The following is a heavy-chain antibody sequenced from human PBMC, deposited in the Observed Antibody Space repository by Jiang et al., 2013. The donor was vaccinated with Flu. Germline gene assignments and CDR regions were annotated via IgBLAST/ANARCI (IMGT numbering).Heavy chain of an antibody. CDR2: ISGSGGST. J-gene: IGHJ3*02. CDR1: TFSSYA. CDR3: AKDHLTSTSFDAFDI. D-gene: IGHD2-2*01. Sequence: TFSSYAMSWVRQAPGKGLEWVSAISGSGGSTYYADSVKGRFTISRDNSKNTLYLQMNSLRAEDTAVYYCAKDHLTSTSFDAFDIWGQGTMVTVSS. V-gene: IGHV3-23*01.